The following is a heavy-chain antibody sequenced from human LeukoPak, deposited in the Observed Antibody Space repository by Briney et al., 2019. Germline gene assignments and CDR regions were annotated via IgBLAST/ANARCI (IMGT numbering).Heavy chain of an antibody. CDR2: INPNSGGT. Sequence: ASVKVSCKASGYTFTGFYMHWVRQAPGQRLEWMGWINPNSGGTKYAQRFQGRVTMTRDTSISTAYMELSRLRSDDTAVYYCARIAVAGTDGYWGQGTLVTVSS. D-gene: IGHD6-19*01. CDR1: GYTFTGFY. V-gene: IGHV1-2*02. CDR3: ARIAVAGTDGY. J-gene: IGHJ4*02.